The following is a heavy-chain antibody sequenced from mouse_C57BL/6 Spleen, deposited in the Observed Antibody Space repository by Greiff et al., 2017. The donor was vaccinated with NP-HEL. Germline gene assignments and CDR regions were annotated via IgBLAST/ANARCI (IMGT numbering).Heavy chain of an antibody. CDR3: ARSGGVYYDYDEWYFDV. CDR1: GYTFTSYW. J-gene: IGHJ1*03. CDR2: IYPGSGST. Sequence: QVHVKQSGAELVKPGASVKMSCKASGYTFTSYWITWVKQRPGQGLEWIGDIYPGSGSTNYNEKFKSKATLTVDTSSSTAYMQLSSLTSEDSAVYYCARSGGVYYDYDEWYFDVWGTGTTVTVSS. V-gene: IGHV1-55*01. D-gene: IGHD2-4*01.